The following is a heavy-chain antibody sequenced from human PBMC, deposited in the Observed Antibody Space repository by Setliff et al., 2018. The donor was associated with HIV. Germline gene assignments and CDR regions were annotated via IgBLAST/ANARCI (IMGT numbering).Heavy chain of an antibody. CDR2: INPSGGST. J-gene: IGHJ4*02. V-gene: IGHV1-46*01. CDR3: ATAPTMKVVYSGF. Sequence: ASVKVSCKASGYTFTRYFMHCVRQAPGQGLEWLGMINPSGGSTWYAQKFQGRVTMTGDTSTNTLYMELSSLRSEDTAVYYCATAPTMKVVYSGFWGQGTLVTFSS. D-gene: IGHD3-22*01. CDR1: GYTFTRYF.